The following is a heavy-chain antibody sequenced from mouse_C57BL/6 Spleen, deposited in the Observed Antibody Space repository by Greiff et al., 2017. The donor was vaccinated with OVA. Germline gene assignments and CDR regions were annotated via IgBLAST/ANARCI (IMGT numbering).Heavy chain of an antibody. V-gene: IGHV14-2*01. Sequence: VQLQQSGAELVKPGASVKLSCTASGFNIKDYYMHWVKQRTEQGLEWIGRIDPEDGETKYAPNFQGKATITAATSSNTAYLQLSSLTSEDTAVYYGAILGPYAGDYWGQGTSVTVSS. CDR3: AILGPYAGDY. CDR2: IDPEDGET. CDR1: GFNIKDYY. D-gene: IGHD4-1*01. J-gene: IGHJ4*01.